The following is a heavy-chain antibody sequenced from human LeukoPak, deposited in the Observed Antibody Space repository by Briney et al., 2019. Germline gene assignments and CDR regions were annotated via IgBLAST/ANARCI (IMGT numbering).Heavy chain of an antibody. CDR3: AKDLYCSGGSCYPFDYGMDV. CDR1: GFTFSSYG. CDR2: ISYDGSNK. J-gene: IGHJ6*02. D-gene: IGHD2-15*01. V-gene: IGHV3-30*18. Sequence: GGSLRLSCAASGFTFSSYGMHWVRQAPGKGLEWVAVISYDGSNKYYADSVKGRFTISRDNSKNTLYLQMNSLRAEDTAVYYCAKDLYCSGGSCYPFDYGMDVWGQGTTVTVSS.